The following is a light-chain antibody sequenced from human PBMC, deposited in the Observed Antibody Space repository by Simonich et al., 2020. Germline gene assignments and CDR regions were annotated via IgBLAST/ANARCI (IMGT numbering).Light chain of an antibody. J-gene: IGKJ4*01. CDR2: KAS. CDR3: QQYNSYSPGT. V-gene: IGKV1-5*03. CDR1: QSISSV. Sequence: DIQMTQSPSTLSASVGDRVTITCRASQSISSVLAWYQHKPGKAPKLLIYKASSLESGVPSRCSGSGSGTEFTLTISSLQPDDFATYYCQQYNSYSPGTFGGGTKVEIK.